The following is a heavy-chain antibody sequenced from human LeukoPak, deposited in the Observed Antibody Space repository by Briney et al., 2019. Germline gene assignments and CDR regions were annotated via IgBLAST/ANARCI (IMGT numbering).Heavy chain of an antibody. CDR1: GGSISSYY. V-gene: IGHV4-59*08. CDR2: IYYSGST. D-gene: IGHD1-7*01. CDR3: ARHGTTGFDY. Sequence: KSSETLSLTCTVSGGSISSYYWSWIRQPPGKGLEWIGYIYYSGSTNYNPSLKSRVTISVDTSKNQFSLKLSSVTAADTAVYYCARHGTTGFDYWGQGTLVTVSS. J-gene: IGHJ4*02.